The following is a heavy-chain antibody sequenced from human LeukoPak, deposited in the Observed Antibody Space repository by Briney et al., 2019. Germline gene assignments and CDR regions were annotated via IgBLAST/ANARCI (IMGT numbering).Heavy chain of an antibody. CDR1: GFTSSTYA. J-gene: IGHJ6*03. CDR3: AKNSAYDRSLGYYSYYMDV. CDR2: ITGSGERT. D-gene: IGHD5-12*01. Sequence: GGSLRLSCAASGFTSSTYAMTWVRQAPGKGLEWVSSITGSGERTYYADSVKGRFTISRDNSNNMVYLQTNSLRGVDTAVYYCAKNSAYDRSLGYYSYYMDVWGKGTTVTVSS. V-gene: IGHV3-23*01.